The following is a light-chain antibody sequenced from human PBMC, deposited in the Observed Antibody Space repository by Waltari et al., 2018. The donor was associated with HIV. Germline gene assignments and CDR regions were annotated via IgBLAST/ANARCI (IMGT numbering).Light chain of an antibody. V-gene: IGKV3-20*01. CDR3: QQYGGSPRT. Sequence: EIVLKQSPGTLSLSPGERATLSCTASRSVSSNYLAWYQHKPGQAPRLRIYGISSRATGIPDRFSGSGSGTDFTLTISGLEPEDFALYYCQQYGGSPRTFGQGTRVEIK. J-gene: IGKJ1*01. CDR2: GIS. CDR1: RSVSSNY.